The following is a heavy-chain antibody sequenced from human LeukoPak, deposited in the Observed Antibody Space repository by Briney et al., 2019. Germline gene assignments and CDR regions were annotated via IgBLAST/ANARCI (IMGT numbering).Heavy chain of an antibody. CDR3: ARVVGRYYDSSVGSSAFDI. Sequence: PGGSLRPSCAASGFTFSSYWMSWVRQAPGKGLEWVANIKQDGSEKYYVDSVKGRFTISRDNAKNSLYLQMNSLRAEDTAVYYCARVVGRYYDSSVGSSAFDIWGQGTMVTVSS. CDR1: GFTFSSYW. V-gene: IGHV3-7*01. D-gene: IGHD3-22*01. CDR2: IKQDGSEK. J-gene: IGHJ3*02.